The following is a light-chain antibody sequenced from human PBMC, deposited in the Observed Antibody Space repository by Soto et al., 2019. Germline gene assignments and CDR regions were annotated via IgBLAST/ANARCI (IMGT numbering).Light chain of an antibody. CDR3: VAWDDSLNAVV. CDR2: SYN. Sequence: QAVLTQPTSASGTPGLSVTISCSGSSSNIGGNTVTWYQQVPGTAPKLLIYSYNQRPSGVPDRFSGSKSGTSASLVISGLQSEDEADYYCVAWDDSLNAVVFGGGTKLTVL. CDR1: SSNIGGNT. J-gene: IGLJ2*01. V-gene: IGLV1-44*01.